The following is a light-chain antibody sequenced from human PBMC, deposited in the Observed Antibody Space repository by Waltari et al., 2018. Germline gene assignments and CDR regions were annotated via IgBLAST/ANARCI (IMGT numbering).Light chain of an antibody. CDR2: RVS. Sequence: DIVMTQTPLSLPVTPGEPASISCRSRQSLLHSNGNTYLYWYMQKPGQPPRLLIYRVSNRFSGVPDRFSGSGSGTDFTLKISRVEAEDVGVYYCMQALQSPYSFGQGTKVEI. CDR3: MQALQSPYS. CDR1: QSLLHSNGNTY. V-gene: IGKV2-29*02. J-gene: IGKJ2*03.